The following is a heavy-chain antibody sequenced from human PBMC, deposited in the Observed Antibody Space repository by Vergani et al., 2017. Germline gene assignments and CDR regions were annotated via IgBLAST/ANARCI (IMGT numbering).Heavy chain of an antibody. J-gene: IGHJ2*01. D-gene: IGHD5-24*01. CDR2: ISAYNGNT. Sequence: QVQLVQSGAEVKKPGASVKVSCKASGYTFTSYAMHWVRQAPGQRLEWMGWISAYNGNTGYAQKFQGRVTMTRNTSISTAYMELSSLRSEDTAVYYCARQEDIENWYFDLWGRGTLVTVSS. CDR1: GYTFTSYA. V-gene: IGHV1-3*01. CDR3: ARQEDIENWYFDL.